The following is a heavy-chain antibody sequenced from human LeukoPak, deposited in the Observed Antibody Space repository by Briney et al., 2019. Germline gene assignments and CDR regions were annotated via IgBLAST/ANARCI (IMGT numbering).Heavy chain of an antibody. CDR3: ARDASQGITGTTFYYYYYMDV. D-gene: IGHD1-7*01. CDR1: GGSISSYY. CDR2: IYYSGST. V-gene: IGHV4-59*01. J-gene: IGHJ6*03. Sequence: SETLSLTCTVSGGSISSYYWSWIRQPPGKGLEWIGYIYYSGSTNYNPSLKSRVTISVDTSKNQFSLKLSSVTAADTAVYYCARDASQGITGTTFYYYYYMDVWGKGTTVTVSS.